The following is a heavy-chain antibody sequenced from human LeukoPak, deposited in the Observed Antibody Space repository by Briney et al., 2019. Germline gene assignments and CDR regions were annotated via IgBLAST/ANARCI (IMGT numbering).Heavy chain of an antibody. J-gene: IGHJ5*01. V-gene: IGHV6-1*01. CDR2: TYYRSKWFN. CDR3: ARERIDSFDS. Sequence: SQTLSLTCAISGDTASSTSGAWNWIRQSPSRGLEWLGRTYYRSKWFNDYAVSVKSRLTFSPDTSKNQVSLQLNSVIPEDTAVYYCARERIDSFDSWGQGTLVTVSS. CDR1: GDTASSTSGA. D-gene: IGHD3-16*02.